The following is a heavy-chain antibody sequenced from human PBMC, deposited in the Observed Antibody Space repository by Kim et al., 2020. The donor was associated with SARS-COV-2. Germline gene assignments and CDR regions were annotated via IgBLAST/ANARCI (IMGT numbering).Heavy chain of an antibody. V-gene: IGHV1-18*01. CDR2: ISAYNGNT. D-gene: IGHD3-9*01. Sequence: ASVKVSCKASGYTFTSYGISWVRQAPGRGLEGMGWISAYNGNTNYAQKLQGRVTMTTDTSTSTAYMELRSLRSDDTAVYYCARGFGWLLQPYYYGMDVWGQGTTVTVSS. CDR3: ARGFGWLLQPYYYGMDV. J-gene: IGHJ6*02. CDR1: GYTFTSYG.